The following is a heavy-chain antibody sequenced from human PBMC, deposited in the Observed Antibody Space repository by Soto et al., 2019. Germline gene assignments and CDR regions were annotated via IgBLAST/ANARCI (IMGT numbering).Heavy chain of an antibody. J-gene: IGHJ4*02. CDR2: ISGSGGST. D-gene: IGHD6-13*01. V-gene: IGHV3-23*01. CDR1: GFTFSSYA. Sequence: EVQLLESGGGLVQPGGSLRLSCAASGFTFSSYAMSWVRQAPGKGLEWVSAISGSGGSTYYADSVKGRFTISRDNSKTTRYLQMNSLRAEDTAVYYCAAGYSRSWWVFWGQGTLVTVSS. CDR3: AAGYSRSWWVF.